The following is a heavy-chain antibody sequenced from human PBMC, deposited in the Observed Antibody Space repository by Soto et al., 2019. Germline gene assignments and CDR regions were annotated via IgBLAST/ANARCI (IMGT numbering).Heavy chain of an antibody. CDR1: GGSFSGYY. Sequence: PSETLSLTCAVYGGSFSGYYWSWIRQPPGKGLEWIGEINHSGSTNYNPSLKSRVTISVDTSKNQFSLKLSSVTAADTAVYYCARVFLGYCSSTSCYANAFDYWGQGTLVTVSS. CDR2: INHSGST. CDR3: ARVFLGYCSSTSCYANAFDY. J-gene: IGHJ4*02. V-gene: IGHV4-34*01. D-gene: IGHD2-2*01.